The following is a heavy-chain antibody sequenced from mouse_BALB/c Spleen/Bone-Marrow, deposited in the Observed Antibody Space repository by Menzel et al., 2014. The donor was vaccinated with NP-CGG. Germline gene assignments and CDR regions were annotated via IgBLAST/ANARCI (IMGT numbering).Heavy chain of an antibody. J-gene: IGHJ3*01. CDR3: ARDRGGSY. V-gene: IGHV2-9*02. CDR1: GFSLTSYG. Sequence: VQVVESGPGLVAPSQRLSITCTVSGFSLTSYGVHWVRQPPGKGLEWLGVIWAGGSTNYNSALMSRLSISKDNSKSQVFLKMNSLQTDDTAMYYCARDRGGSYWGQGTLVTVSA. CDR2: IWAGGST.